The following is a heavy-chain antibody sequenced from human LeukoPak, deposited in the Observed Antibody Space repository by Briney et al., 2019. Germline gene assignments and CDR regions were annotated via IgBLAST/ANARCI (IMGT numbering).Heavy chain of an antibody. Sequence: SETLSLTCTVSGGSISSSSYYWGWIRQPPGKGLEWIGSIYYSGSTYYNPSLKSRVTISVDTSKNQFSLKLSSVTAADTAVYYCARDVSPHDYWGQGTLVTVSS. CDR2: IYYSGST. CDR1: GGSISSSSYY. V-gene: IGHV4-39*07. D-gene: IGHD5/OR15-5a*01. J-gene: IGHJ4*02. CDR3: ARDVSPHDY.